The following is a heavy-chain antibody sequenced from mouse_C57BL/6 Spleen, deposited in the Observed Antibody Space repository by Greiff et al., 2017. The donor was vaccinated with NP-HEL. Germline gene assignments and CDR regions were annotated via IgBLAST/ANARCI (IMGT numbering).Heavy chain of an antibody. V-gene: IGHV5-4*01. J-gene: IGHJ2*01. CDR1: GFTFSSYA. CDR3: ARDDGYYVGY. CDR2: ISDGGSYT. Sequence: EVKLMESGGGLVKPGGSLKLSCAASGFTFSSYAMSWVRQTPEKRLEWVATISDGGSYTYYPDNVKGRFTISRDNAKNNLYLQMSHLKSEDTAMYYCARDDGYYVGYWGQGTTLTVSS. D-gene: IGHD2-3*01.